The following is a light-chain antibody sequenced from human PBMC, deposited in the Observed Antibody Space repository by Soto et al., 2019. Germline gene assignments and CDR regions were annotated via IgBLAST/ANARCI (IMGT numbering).Light chain of an antibody. CDR2: KAS. CDR1: QSISSW. CDR3: QQEWT. V-gene: IGKV1-5*03. Sequence: DIQMTQSPSTLSASVGDRVTITCRASQSISSWLAWYQQKPGKAPKLLIYKASSLESGVPSRFSGSGSGTEFTLTISSLQPDDFANYYCQQEWTFGQGTKVEIK. J-gene: IGKJ1*01.